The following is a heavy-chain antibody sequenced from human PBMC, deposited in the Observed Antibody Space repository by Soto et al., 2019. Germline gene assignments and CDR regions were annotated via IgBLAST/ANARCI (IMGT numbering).Heavy chain of an antibody. D-gene: IGHD6-19*01. J-gene: IGHJ4*02. V-gene: IGHV3-48*03. Sequence: EVQLVESGGGLVQPGGSLRLSCAASGFTFSDSEMNWVRQAPGKGLEWVSYISESGGTKYYADSVKGRFTISRDNAKNSLYLQMNSLRAEDTAVYYCARESVAVAGTGNDFEFWGQGTLVTVSS. CDR2: ISESGGTK. CDR3: ARESVAVAGTGNDFEF. CDR1: GFTFSDSE.